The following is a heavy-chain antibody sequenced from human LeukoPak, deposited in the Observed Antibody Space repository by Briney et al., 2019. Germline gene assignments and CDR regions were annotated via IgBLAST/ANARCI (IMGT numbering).Heavy chain of an antibody. V-gene: IGHV1-18*04. CDR3: ARYCSGGTCYHNWFDP. J-gene: IGHJ5*02. CDR2: ISVYNGNT. Sequence: ASVKVSCKASGYTFTSYGISWVRQAPGQGLEWMGWISVYNGNTKYAQKFQDRVTMTTDTSTSTAYMELRSLRSDDTAVYYCARYCSGGTCYHNWFDPWGQGTLVTVSS. CDR1: GYTFTSYG. D-gene: IGHD2-15*01.